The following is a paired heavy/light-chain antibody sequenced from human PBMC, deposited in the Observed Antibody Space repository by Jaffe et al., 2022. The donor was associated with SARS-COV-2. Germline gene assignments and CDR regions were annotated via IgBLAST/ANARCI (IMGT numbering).Light chain of an antibody. CDR2: GAS. J-gene: IGKJ2*01. CDR1: QSVSSSY. Sequence: EIVLTQSPGTLSLSPGERATLSCRASQSVSSSYLAWYQQKPGRAPSLLIYGASSRATGIPDRFSGSGSGTDFTLTISRLEPEDFAVYYCQQYGNSMYTFGQGTKLEIK. V-gene: IGKV3-20*01. CDR3: QQYGNSMYT.
Heavy chain of an antibody. V-gene: IGHV4-59*01. D-gene: IGHD6-19*01. CDR3: ARGYSTGWYQFGY. Sequence: QVQLQESGPGLVKPSETLSLTCTVSGGSISSYYWSWIRQPPGKGLEWIAYIYYSGGTKYNPSLKSRVTISADTSKNQFSLRLTSVTAADAAVYYCARGYSTGWYQFGYWGQGTLVTVSS. CDR1: GGSISSYY. J-gene: IGHJ4*02. CDR2: IYYSGGT.